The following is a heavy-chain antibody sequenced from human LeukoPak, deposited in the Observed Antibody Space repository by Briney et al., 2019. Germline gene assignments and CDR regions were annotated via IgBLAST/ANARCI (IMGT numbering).Heavy chain of an antibody. D-gene: IGHD5-18*01. V-gene: IGHV1-8*01. Sequence: ASVKVSCKASGYTFTSYDINWVRQATGQGLEWMGWMNPNSGNTGYARKFQGRVTMTRNTSISTAYMELSSLRSEDTAVYYCARGQFSTAMVTFDYWGQGTLVTVSS. CDR2: MNPNSGNT. J-gene: IGHJ4*02. CDR3: ARGQFSTAMVTFDY. CDR1: GYTFTSYD.